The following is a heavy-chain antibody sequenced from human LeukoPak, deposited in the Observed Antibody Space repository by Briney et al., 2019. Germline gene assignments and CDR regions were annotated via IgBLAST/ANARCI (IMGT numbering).Heavy chain of an antibody. Sequence: GGSLRLSCAASGFTFSSYAMSWVRQAPGKGLEWVSSISSSSSYIYYADSVKGRFTISRDNAKNSLYLQMNSLRAEDTAVYYCARGDSSGYYYGHYWGQGTLVTVSS. D-gene: IGHD3-22*01. CDR1: GFTFSSYA. V-gene: IGHV3-21*01. CDR2: ISSSSSYI. J-gene: IGHJ4*02. CDR3: ARGDSSGYYYGHY.